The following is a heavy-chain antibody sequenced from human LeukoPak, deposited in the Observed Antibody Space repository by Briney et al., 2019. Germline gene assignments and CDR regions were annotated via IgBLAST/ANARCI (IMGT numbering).Heavy chain of an antibody. CDR3: ARDPPFIIGTTFFDY. CDR2: ISTSSTYI. CDR1: GFTFSSYS. V-gene: IGHV3-21*01. J-gene: IGHJ4*02. D-gene: IGHD1-20*01. Sequence: GGSLRLSCAASGFTFSSYSMNWVRQAPGKGLEWVSSISTSSTYIYYADSVKGRFTISRDNAKNSLYLQMNSLRAEDTAVYYCARDPPFIIGTTFFDYWGQGTLDTVSS.